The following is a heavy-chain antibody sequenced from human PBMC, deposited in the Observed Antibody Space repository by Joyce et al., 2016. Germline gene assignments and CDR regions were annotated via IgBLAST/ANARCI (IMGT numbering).Heavy chain of an antibody. J-gene: IGHJ4*02. CDR1: GYTFTNYW. D-gene: IGHD3-16*01. CDR3: ARRAGSTGELDS. V-gene: IGHV5-51*01. Sequence: EVQLVQSGAEVKKPGESLKISCRGYGYTFTNYWIGWVRQMPGRGLEWIGIIWPGDSDSKYSPSFQGQVTISVDKSISTAYLHLSSLKASDTAMYYCARRAGSTGELDSWGQGTLLTVSS. CDR2: IWPGDSDS.